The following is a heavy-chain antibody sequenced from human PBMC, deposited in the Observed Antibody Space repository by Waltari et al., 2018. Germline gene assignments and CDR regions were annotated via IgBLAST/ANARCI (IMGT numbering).Heavy chain of an antibody. J-gene: IGHJ3*01. Sequence: QVQLQQWGPGLLKPSETLSLTCGIFGGSFSAYYWSWIRQSPGKGVEWIGEINHSGETNYNPSLKSRRTISADTSRNHFSLKLTSVTAADTGVYFCARLWATLRFMEWLTEVDRFDVWGPGTMVTVSS. V-gene: IGHV4-34*01. CDR2: INHSGET. CDR1: GGSFSAYY. D-gene: IGHD3-3*01. CDR3: ARLWATLRFMEWLTEVDRFDV.